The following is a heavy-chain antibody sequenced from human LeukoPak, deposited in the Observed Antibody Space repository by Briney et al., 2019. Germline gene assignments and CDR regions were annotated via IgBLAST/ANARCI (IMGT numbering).Heavy chain of an antibody. CDR3: ARDGAAGDISYYDYYMDV. CDR1: GINVSSNY. J-gene: IGHJ6*03. CDR2: IYSSGTT. V-gene: IGHV3-53*01. Sequence: GGSLRLSCAASGINVSSNYMSWVRQAPGKGLEWVSVIYSSGTTYYAGSVRGRFSISRDNFKNTVYLQMNSLRAEDTAVYYCARDGAAGDISYYDYYMDVWGKGTTVTVSS. D-gene: IGHD3-10*01.